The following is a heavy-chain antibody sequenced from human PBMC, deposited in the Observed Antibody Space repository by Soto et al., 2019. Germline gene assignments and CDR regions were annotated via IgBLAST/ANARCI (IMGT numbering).Heavy chain of an antibody. J-gene: IGHJ1*01. CDR2: ISGSGGST. Sequence: GGSLRLSCAASGFTFSSYAMSWVRQAPGKGLEWVSAISGSGGSTYYADSVKGRFTISRDNSKNTLYLQMNSLRAEDTAVYYCAKDKGRRWLEYFQHWARAPWSPSPQ. V-gene: IGHV3-23*01. CDR1: GFTFSSYA. D-gene: IGHD6-19*01. CDR3: AKDKGRRWLEYFQH.